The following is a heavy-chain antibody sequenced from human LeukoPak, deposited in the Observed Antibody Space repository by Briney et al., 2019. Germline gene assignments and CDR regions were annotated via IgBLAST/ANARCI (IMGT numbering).Heavy chain of an antibody. D-gene: IGHD3-22*01. V-gene: IGHV4-39*01. CDR3: ARQGGYYDSSGYPFDY. J-gene: IGHJ4*02. Sequence: PSETLSLTCTVSGGSISSSSYYWGWIRQPPGKGLEWIGSIYYSGSTYYNPSLKSRVTISVDTSKNQFSLKLSSVTAADTAVYYCARQGGYYDSSGYPFDYWGQGTLVTVSS. CDR2: IYYSGST. CDR1: GGSISSSSYY.